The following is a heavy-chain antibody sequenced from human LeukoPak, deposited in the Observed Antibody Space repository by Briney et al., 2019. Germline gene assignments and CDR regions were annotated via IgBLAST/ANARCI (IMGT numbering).Heavy chain of an antibody. CDR3: ARGIQCSSTSCYAGSTFDH. Sequence: GGSLRLSCAASGFTFSSYAMHWAAQAPGKGLEWVAVISYDGSNKYYADSVKGRFTISRDTPRNTLNLQMNSLRAEDPAVYYCARGIQCSSTSCYAGSTFDHWGQATLVTVSS. D-gene: IGHD2-2*01. J-gene: IGHJ4*02. CDR1: GFTFSSYA. CDR2: ISYDGSNK. V-gene: IGHV3-30-3*01.